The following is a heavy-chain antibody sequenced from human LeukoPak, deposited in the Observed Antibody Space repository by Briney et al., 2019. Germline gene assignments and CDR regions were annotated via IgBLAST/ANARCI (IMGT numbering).Heavy chain of an antibody. V-gene: IGHV4-59*12. Sequence: PSETLSLTCTVSGGSISSYCCSWIRQPPGKGLEWIGYIFDMGSTNYNPCLRSRVTMSVDTSKNQLSLKLTSVTAADTAVYSCATLARRRGSGHFYTDAFDVWGQGTMVTVSS. CDR1: GGSISSYC. J-gene: IGHJ3*01. D-gene: IGHD3-10*01. CDR2: IFDMGST. CDR3: ATLARRRGSGHFYTDAFDV.